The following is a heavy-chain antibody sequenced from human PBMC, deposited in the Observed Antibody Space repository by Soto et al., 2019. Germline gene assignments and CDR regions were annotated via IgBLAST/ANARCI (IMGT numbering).Heavy chain of an antibody. D-gene: IGHD3-22*01. CDR3: SGQGWEYNDDSGCYLYFEH. V-gene: IGHV5-51*01. J-gene: IGHJ4*02. CDR1: GYSFTSYW. Sequence: GESLKISCKGSGYSFTSYWIGWVRQMPGKGLEWMGIIYPGDSDTRYSPSFQGQVTISADKSISTAYLQWSSLKASDTAMYYCSGQGWEYNDDSGCYLYFEHWGQGTLVTVSS. CDR2: IYPGDSDT.